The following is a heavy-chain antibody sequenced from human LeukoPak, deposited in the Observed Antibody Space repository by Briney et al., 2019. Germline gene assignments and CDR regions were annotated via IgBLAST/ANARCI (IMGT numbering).Heavy chain of an antibody. V-gene: IGHV5-51*01. J-gene: IGHJ4*02. Sequence: GESLKISCKGSGYSFTSYWIGWVRQMPGKGLEWMGVIYPGDSDTRYSPSFQGQVTISADKSISTAYLQWSSLKASDTAMYYCARRIVGATSLYYFDYWGQGTLVTVSS. CDR3: ARRIVGATSLYYFDY. CDR1: GYSFTSYW. D-gene: IGHD1-26*01. CDR2: IYPGDSDT.